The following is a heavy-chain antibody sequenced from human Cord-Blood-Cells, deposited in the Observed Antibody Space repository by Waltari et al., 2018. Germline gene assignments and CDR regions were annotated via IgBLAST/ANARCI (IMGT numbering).Heavy chain of an antibody. CDR1: GGSFSGYY. Sequence: QVQLQQWGAGLLKPSETLSLTCAVYGGSFSGYYWSWLRQPPGKGLEWIGEIHHSGSTNYNPSLKSRVTISVDTSKNQFSLKLSSVTAADTAVYYCARAGDCSSTSCYIDYWGQGTLVTVSS. CDR2: IHHSGST. J-gene: IGHJ4*02. V-gene: IGHV4-34*01. CDR3: ARAGDCSSTSCYIDY. D-gene: IGHD2-2*02.